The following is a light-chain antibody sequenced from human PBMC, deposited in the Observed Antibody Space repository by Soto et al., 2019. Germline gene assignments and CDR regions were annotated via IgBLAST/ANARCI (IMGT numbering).Light chain of an antibody. V-gene: IGKV3-11*01. Sequence: EIVLTQSPATLSLSPGERATLSCRASQSVNNFLAWYQQRPGQAPRLLMYEASNRATGVPARFSGSGSGTDFTLTISSLETEELAIYYCQQRRNWPPTCGQGTKLDIK. CDR2: EAS. CDR1: QSVNNF. CDR3: QQRRNWPPT. J-gene: IGKJ1*01.